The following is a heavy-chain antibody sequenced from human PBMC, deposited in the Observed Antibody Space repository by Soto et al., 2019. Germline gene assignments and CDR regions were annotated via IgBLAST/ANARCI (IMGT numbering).Heavy chain of an antibody. CDR2: ISAYNGNT. CDR1: GYTFTSYG. V-gene: IGHV1-18*04. CDR3: ASGGSYLGYYYYYGMDV. Sequence: ASVKVSCKASGYTFTSYGISCVRQAPGQGLEWMGWISAYNGNTNYAQKLQGRVTMTTDTSTSTAYMELRSLRSDDTAVYYCASGGSYLGYYYYYGMDVWGQGTTVTVSS. D-gene: IGHD1-26*01. J-gene: IGHJ6*02.